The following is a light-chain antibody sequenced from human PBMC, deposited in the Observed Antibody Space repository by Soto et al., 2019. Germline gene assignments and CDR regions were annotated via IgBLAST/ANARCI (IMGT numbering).Light chain of an antibody. J-gene: IGKJ4*01. CDR1: ENVKTR. Sequence: EKVMTQSPATLSVSPGERATLSCRASENVKTRLAWYQQKSGQAPRLLIYDAFTRATGIPARFSGSASGTEFTLTISSLQSEDSAVYCCQQYDDWPLTFGGGTKVEIK. CDR2: DAF. V-gene: IGKV3-15*01. CDR3: QQYDDWPLT.